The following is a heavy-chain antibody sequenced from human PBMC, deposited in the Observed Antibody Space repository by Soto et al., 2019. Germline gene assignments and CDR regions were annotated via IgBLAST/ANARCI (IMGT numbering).Heavy chain of an antibody. CDR2: INAGNGNT. D-gene: IGHD1-26*01. CDR3: ARASVGATPMDY. CDR1: GYTFTSYA. Sequence: QVQLLQSGAEVKKPGASVKVSCKASGYTFTSYAMHWVRQAPGQRLEWMGWINAGNGNTKYSQKFQGRVTITRDTSASTAYMELSSLRSEDTAVYYCARASVGATPMDYWGQGTLVTVSS. J-gene: IGHJ4*02. V-gene: IGHV1-3*01.